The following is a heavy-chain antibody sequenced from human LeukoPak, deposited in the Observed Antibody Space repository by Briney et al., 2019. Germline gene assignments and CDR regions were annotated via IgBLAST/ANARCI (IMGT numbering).Heavy chain of an antibody. D-gene: IGHD6-6*01. V-gene: IGHV4-61*01. Sequence: SETLSLTCTVSGGSVKSPTSYWRWIRQPPGKGLEWIGNVYYIGTTSYNSSLKSRVSISVDTSKNQFYLEVKSMTSEGTAVYYCARNTSSSPWFDPWGQGTLVTVSS. CDR1: GGSVKSPTSY. CDR2: VYYIGTT. J-gene: IGHJ5*02. CDR3: ARNTSSSPWFDP.